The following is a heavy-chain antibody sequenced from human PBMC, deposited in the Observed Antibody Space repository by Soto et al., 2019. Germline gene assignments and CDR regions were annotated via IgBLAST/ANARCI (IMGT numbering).Heavy chain of an antibody. D-gene: IGHD6-13*01. CDR3: AHSPGWYFLDY. CDR1: GASIITQNY. J-gene: IGHJ4*02. V-gene: IGHV4-4*02. CDR2: IHHSGNT. Sequence: QVQLQESVPGLVEPSGTLSLTCAVSGASIITQNYYNWVRQSPGKGLEWIGEIHHSGNTNFSPSLKSRVTLSVDTSKNQVSLRLSSVTAADTAIYYCAHSPGWYFLDYWGQGALVTVS.